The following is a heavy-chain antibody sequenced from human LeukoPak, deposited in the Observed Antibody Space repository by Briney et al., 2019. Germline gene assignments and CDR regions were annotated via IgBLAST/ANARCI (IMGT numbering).Heavy chain of an antibody. Sequence: KPGGSLRLSCVASGFTFSDYYMSWIRQAPGKGLEWVSYIRSSGTTIHYADSVKGRFTISRDNAKNSLYLQMNSLRAEDTAVYYCARDRGAVTEVFDYWGQGTLVTVSS. CDR3: ARDRGAVTEVFDY. J-gene: IGHJ4*02. CDR1: GFTFSDYY. D-gene: IGHD6-19*01. CDR2: IRSSGTTI. V-gene: IGHV3-11*04.